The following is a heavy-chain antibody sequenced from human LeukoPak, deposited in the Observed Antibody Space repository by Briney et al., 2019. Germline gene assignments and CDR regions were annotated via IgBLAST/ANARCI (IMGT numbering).Heavy chain of an antibody. CDR2: IKQDGGEK. CDR1: GFTFSSYW. Sequence: GGSLRLSCAASGFTFSSYWMSWVRQAPGKGLEWEANIKQDGGEKYYVDSVKGRFTISRDNSKNTLYLQMNSLRADDTAVYYCAKTRPLDSSSWSHGDYWGQGTLVTVSS. D-gene: IGHD6-13*01. CDR3: AKTRPLDSSSWSHGDY. J-gene: IGHJ4*02. V-gene: IGHV3-7*03.